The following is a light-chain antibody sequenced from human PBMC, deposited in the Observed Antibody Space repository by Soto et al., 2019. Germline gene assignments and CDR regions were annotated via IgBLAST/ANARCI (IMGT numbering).Light chain of an antibody. CDR2: VAS. V-gene: IGKV1-39*01. Sequence: DIQMSQSPSTLSASEGDRVPIACRASQSISRYLNWYPQKPRKATKLLIYVASSLQSEVPSSFGGSGSGTDFTLTVSSLQPEDFATYYCQQLFMYPPTFGPGTKV. CDR3: QQLFMYPPT. J-gene: IGKJ3*01. CDR1: QSISRY.